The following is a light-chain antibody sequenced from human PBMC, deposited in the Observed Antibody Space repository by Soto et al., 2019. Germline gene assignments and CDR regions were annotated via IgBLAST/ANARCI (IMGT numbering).Light chain of an antibody. V-gene: IGKV3-20*01. CDR2: GAS. Sequence: EIVVTQSPGTLSLSPGERATLSCRASQSVSSSYLAWYQQKPGQAPRLLIYGASSRATGIPDRFSGSGSGTDFTLTISRLEPEDFAVYYCQQYGSSPGFTFGPGTKVYIK. CDR3: QQYGSSPGFT. CDR1: QSVSSSY. J-gene: IGKJ3*01.